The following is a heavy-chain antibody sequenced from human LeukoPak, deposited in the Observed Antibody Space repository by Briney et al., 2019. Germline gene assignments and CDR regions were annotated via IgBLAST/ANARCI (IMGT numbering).Heavy chain of an antibody. CDR1: GFNFSIYG. V-gene: IGHV3-30*02. Sequence: PGGSLRLSCAASGFNFSIYGMHWVRQAPGKGLEWVTFVRYDQSATAYADPVQGRFAISRDNSKNTVYLQMNSLRVEDTALYFCVKDQGECPGSRCYLRFLEYWGQGTLVIVSS. CDR3: VKDQGECPGSRCYLRFLEY. CDR2: VRYDQSAT. D-gene: IGHD3-3*01. J-gene: IGHJ4*02.